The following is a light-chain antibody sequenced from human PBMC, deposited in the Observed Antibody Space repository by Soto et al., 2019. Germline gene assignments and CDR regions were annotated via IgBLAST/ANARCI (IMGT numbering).Light chain of an antibody. V-gene: IGKV3-11*01. J-gene: IGKJ3*01. CDR2: DAS. CDR3: QQRSKWPPSFT. CDR1: QSVSSY. Sequence: EIVLTQPPATRSLSPGERATLSCRASQSVSSYLAWYQQKPGQAPRLLIYDASNRATGIPARFSGSGSGTDFTLTISSLEPEDFAVYYCQQRSKWPPSFTFGPGTKVDIK.